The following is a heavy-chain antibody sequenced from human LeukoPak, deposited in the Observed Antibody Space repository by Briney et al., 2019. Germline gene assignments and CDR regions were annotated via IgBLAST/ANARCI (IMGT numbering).Heavy chain of an antibody. V-gene: IGHV4-59*08. CDR3: ARAYSNDYYYYMDV. D-gene: IGHD4-11*01. Sequence: SETLSLTCTVSGGSISSYYWSWIRQPPGKGLEWIGYIYYSGSTNYNPSLKSRVTISVDTSKNQFSLKLSSVTAADTAVYYCARAYSNDYYYYMDVWGKGTTVTVSS. J-gene: IGHJ6*03. CDR2: IYYSGST. CDR1: GGSISSYY.